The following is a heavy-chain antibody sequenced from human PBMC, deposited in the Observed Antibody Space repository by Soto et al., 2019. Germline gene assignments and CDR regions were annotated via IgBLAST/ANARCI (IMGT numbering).Heavy chain of an antibody. D-gene: IGHD3-22*01. J-gene: IGHJ3*02. V-gene: IGHV3-48*01. CDR1: GFTFSSYS. CDR3: AMYYYDSSGYYYRAFDI. CDR2: ISSSSSTI. Sequence: GGSLRLSCAASGFTFSSYSMNWVRQAPGKGLEWVSYISSSSSTIYYADSVKGRFTISRDNAKNSLYLQMNSLRAEDTAVYYCAMYYYDSSGYYYRAFDIWGQGTMVTVSS.